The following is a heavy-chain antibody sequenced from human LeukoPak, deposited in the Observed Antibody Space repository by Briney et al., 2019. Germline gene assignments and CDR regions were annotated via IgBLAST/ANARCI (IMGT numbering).Heavy chain of an antibody. V-gene: IGHV3-30-3*01. Sequence: GRSLRLSCAASGFTFSSYAMHWVRQAPGKGLEWVAVISYDGSNKYYADSVKGRFTISRDNSKNPLYLQMNSLRAEDTAVYYCARTVYGDYEYYFDYWGQGTLVTVSS. CDR2: ISYDGSNK. J-gene: IGHJ4*02. D-gene: IGHD4-17*01. CDR3: ARTVYGDYEYYFDY. CDR1: GFTFSSYA.